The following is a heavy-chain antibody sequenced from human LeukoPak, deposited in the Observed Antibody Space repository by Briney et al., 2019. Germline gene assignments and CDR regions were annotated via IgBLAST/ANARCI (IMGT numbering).Heavy chain of an antibody. Sequence: SETLSLTCTVSDYSIGSGYYWGWIRQPPGKGLEWIGSIYHSGITYYNPPVKSRVTISVDTSKNQFSLKLSSVTAADTAIYYCARAVAYHSNSGSYRAFDIWGQGTMVTVSS. D-gene: IGHD3-10*01. CDR2: IYHSGIT. CDR1: DYSIGSGYY. CDR3: ARAVAYHSNSGSYRAFDI. V-gene: IGHV4-38-2*02. J-gene: IGHJ3*02.